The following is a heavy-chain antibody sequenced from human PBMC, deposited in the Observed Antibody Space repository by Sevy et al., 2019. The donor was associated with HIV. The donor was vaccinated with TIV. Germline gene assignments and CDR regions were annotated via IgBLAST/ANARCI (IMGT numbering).Heavy chain of an antibody. CDR3: GRGSHSYGYYFDY. J-gene: IGHJ4*02. CDR1: GFTFSSYG. CDR2: IWYVGSNK. Sequence: GGSLRLSCAASGFTFSSYGMHWVRQAPGKGLEWVAVIWYVGSNKYYADSVKGRFTISRDNSKNTLYLQMNSLRAEDTAVYYCGRGSHSYGYYFDYWGQGTLVTVSS. V-gene: IGHV3-33*01. D-gene: IGHD5-18*01.